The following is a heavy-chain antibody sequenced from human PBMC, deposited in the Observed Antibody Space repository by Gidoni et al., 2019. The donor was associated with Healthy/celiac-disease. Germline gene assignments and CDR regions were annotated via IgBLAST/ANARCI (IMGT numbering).Heavy chain of an antibody. CDR1: GFTFSSSA. V-gene: IGHV3-23*01. CDR3: AKARYYYDSSGYSYYYYGMDV. CDR2: ISGSGGST. J-gene: IGHJ6*02. D-gene: IGHD3-22*01. Sequence: EVQLLESGGGLVQPGGSLRLSCAASGFTFSSSAMSWVRQAPGKGLEWVSAISGSGGSTYYADSVKGRFTISRDNSKNTLYLQMNSLRAEDTAVYYCAKARYYYDSSGYSYYYYGMDVWGQGTTVTVSS.